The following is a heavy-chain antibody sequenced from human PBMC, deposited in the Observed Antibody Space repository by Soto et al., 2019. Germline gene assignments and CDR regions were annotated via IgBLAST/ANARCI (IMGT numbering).Heavy chain of an antibody. CDR1: GFTFSNYG. V-gene: IGHV3-30*03. CDR2: ISYDGSNK. CDR3: VMVAAPIPPHYYYYGMDV. J-gene: IGHJ6*02. Sequence: QVQLVESGGGVVQPGRSLRLSCAASGFTFSNYGMHWVRQAPGKGLEWVAVISYDGSNKYHADSVKGRFTISRDNSKNTLYLQMNSLRTEDTAVYYCVMVAAPIPPHYYYYGMDVWGQGTTVTVSS. D-gene: IGHD2-15*01.